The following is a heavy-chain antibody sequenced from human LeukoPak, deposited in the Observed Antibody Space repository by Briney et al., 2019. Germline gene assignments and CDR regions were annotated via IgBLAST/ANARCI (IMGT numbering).Heavy chain of an antibody. CDR2: ICHSGST. CDR1: GFSISSTYC. D-gene: IGHD3-10*01. Sequence: SETLSLTCSVSGFSISSTYCWGWVRQPPGRGLEWIGNICHSGSTYYNPSLKSRVSMSLDTSKDQLSLKLISVSAADTAVYYCARVCCYYDSGSSPNWLDPWGQGTLVTVSS. J-gene: IGHJ5*02. CDR3: ARVCCYYDSGSSPNWLDP. V-gene: IGHV4-38-2*02.